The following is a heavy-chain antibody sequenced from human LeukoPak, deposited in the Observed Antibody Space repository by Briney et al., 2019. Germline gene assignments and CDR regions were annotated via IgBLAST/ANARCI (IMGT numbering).Heavy chain of an antibody. J-gene: IGHJ4*02. CDR2: IRFDGSNE. V-gene: IGHV3-30*02. CDR3: AGGTDFWSGYSFDS. CDR1: GFTFSSYA. Sequence: GSLRLSCAASGFTFSSYAMSWVRQAPGKGLEWEAFIRFDGSNEYYADSVKGRFTISRDISKNTLSLQLSSLRPEDTAVYFCAGGTDFWSGYSFDSWGQGTLVTVSS. D-gene: IGHD3-3*01.